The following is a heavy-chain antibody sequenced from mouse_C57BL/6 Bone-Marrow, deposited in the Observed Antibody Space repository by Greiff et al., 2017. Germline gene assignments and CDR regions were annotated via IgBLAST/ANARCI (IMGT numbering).Heavy chain of an antibody. CDR2: IYPGSGST. V-gene: IGHV1-55*01. CDR1: GYTFTSYW. J-gene: IGHJ4*01. D-gene: IGHD1-1*01. Sequence: QVQLQQPGAELVKPGASVKMSCKASGYTFTSYWITWVKQRPGQGLEWIGDIYPGSGSTNYNEKFKSKATLTVDTSSSTAYMQLSSLTSEDSAVYYCARGGVTVVEGNYAIDYWGQGTSVTVSS. CDR3: ARGGVTVVEGNYAIDY.